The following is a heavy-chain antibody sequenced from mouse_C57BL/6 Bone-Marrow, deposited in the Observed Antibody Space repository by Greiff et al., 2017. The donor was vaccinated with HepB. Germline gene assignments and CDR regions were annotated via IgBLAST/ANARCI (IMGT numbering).Heavy chain of an antibody. J-gene: IGHJ4*01. V-gene: IGHV1-50*01. CDR2: IDPSDSYT. D-gene: IGHD1-1*01. CDR3: ATFTTVVEGYAMDY. CDR1: GYTFTSYW. Sequence: QVQLQQSGAELVRPGTSVKVSCKASGYTFTSYWMQWVKQRPGQGLEWIGEIDPSDSYTNYNQKFKGKATLTVDTSSSTAYMQLSSLTSEDSAVYYCATFTTVVEGYAMDYWGQGTSVTVSS.